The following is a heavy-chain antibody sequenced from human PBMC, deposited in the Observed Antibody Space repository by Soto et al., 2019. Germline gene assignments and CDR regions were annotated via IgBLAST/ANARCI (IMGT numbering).Heavy chain of an antibody. CDR1: GFTFSSYW. D-gene: IGHD3-22*01. Sequence: GGSLRLSCAASGFTFSSYWMSWVRQAPGKGLEWVANIKQDGSEKYYVDSVKGRFTISRDNAKNSLYLQMNSLRAEDTAVYYCARVGPAATPYYYDSSGSIDYWGQGTLVTVSS. CDR2: IKQDGSEK. J-gene: IGHJ4*02. V-gene: IGHV3-7*05. CDR3: ARVGPAATPYYYDSSGSIDY.